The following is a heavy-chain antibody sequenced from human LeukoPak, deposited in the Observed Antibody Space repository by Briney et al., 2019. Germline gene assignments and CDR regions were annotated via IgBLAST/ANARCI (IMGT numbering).Heavy chain of an antibody. J-gene: IGHJ3*02. CDR2: ISSSGSTI. Sequence: GGSLRLSCAASGLTFSSYEMNWVRQAPGKGLEWVSYISSSGSTIYYADSVKGRFTVSRDNAKKSLYLQMNSLRAEDTAIYYCATYYYDSSAQRGDDAFDIWGQGTMVTVSS. V-gene: IGHV3-48*03. CDR1: GLTFSSYE. CDR3: ATYYYDSSAQRGDDAFDI. D-gene: IGHD3-22*01.